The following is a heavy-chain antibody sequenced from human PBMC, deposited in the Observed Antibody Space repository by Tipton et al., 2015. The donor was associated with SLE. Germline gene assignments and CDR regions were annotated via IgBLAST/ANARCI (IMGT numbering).Heavy chain of an antibody. CDR1: GGSISSSSYY. Sequence: TLSLTCTVSGGSISSSSYYWGWFRQPPGKGLGWIGGIYYRGSTYYNPSLKSRVTISVDTSKSQFSLKLRSVTAADTAVYYCARLAGTVDYWGQGTLVTVSS. CDR2: IYYRGST. V-gene: IGHV4-39*01. CDR3: ARLAGTVDY. D-gene: IGHD6-13*01. J-gene: IGHJ4*02.